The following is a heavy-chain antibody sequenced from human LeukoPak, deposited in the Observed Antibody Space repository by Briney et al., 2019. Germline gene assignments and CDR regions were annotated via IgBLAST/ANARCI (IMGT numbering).Heavy chain of an antibody. Sequence: GGSLRLSCAASEFTVSSNYMSWVRQAPGKGLEWVSVIYSGGSTYYADSVKGRFTISRDNSKNTLYLQMNSLRAEDTAVYYCARGLGFWGSYDYWGQGTLVTVSS. V-gene: IGHV3-53*01. CDR3: ARGLGFWGSYDY. CDR2: IYSGGST. D-gene: IGHD3-16*01. CDR1: EFTVSSNY. J-gene: IGHJ4*02.